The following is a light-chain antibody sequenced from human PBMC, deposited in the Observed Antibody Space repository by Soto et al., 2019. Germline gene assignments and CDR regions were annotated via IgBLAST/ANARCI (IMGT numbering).Light chain of an antibody. CDR2: EVN. Sequence: QSAPTQPASVSGSPGQSITISCTGSSSDVGGYNYVSWFQQHPGKAPKLLIYEVNNRPSGISNRFSGSKSGHTASLTISGLQAEDEADYYCSSYTSRITWVFGGGTKLTV. J-gene: IGLJ3*02. CDR1: SSDVGGYNY. V-gene: IGLV2-14*01. CDR3: SSYTSRITWV.